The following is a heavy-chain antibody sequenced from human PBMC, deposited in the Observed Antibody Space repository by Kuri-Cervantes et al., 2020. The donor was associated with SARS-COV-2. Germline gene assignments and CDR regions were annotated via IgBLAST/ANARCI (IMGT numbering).Heavy chain of an antibody. V-gene: IGHV3-74*01. D-gene: IGHD1-26*01. CDR1: GFTFSSYW. J-gene: IGHJ3*02. CDR3: ARGIVGDPADHFDI. CDR2: INSDGSST. Sequence: GESLKISCAASGFTFSSYWMHWVRQAPGKGLVWVSRINSDGSSTSYADSVKGRFTISRDNAKNTLYLQMNSLRAEDTAVYYCARGIVGDPADHFDIWGQGTMVTVSS.